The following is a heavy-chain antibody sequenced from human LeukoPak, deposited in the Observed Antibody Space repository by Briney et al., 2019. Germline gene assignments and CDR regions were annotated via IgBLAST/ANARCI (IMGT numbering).Heavy chain of an antibody. CDR3: ARGTSPEP. V-gene: IGHV3-74*01. J-gene: IGHJ5*02. D-gene: IGHD1-7*01. Sequence: GGSLRLSCAASGFSFSNNWMHWVRQAPGKGLVWVSRINSDGSMTHYADSVKGRFTISRDNAKNTLYLQMNSLRVEDTAMYYCARGTSPEPWGQGTLVTVFS. CDR1: GFSFSNNW. CDR2: INSDGSMT.